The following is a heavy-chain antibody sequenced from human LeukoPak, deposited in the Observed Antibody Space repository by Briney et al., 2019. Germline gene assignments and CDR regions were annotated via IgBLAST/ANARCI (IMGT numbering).Heavy chain of an antibody. CDR3: AKPPYSSSWNSPAFDI. CDR1: GFTFSSYA. J-gene: IGHJ3*02. Sequence: GGSLRLSCAASGFTFSSYAMSWVRQAPGKGLEWVSAISGSGGSAYYADSVKGRFTISRDNSKNTLYLQMNSLRAEDTAVYYCAKPPYSSSWNSPAFDIWGQGTMVTVSS. CDR2: ISGSGGSA. V-gene: IGHV3-23*01. D-gene: IGHD6-13*01.